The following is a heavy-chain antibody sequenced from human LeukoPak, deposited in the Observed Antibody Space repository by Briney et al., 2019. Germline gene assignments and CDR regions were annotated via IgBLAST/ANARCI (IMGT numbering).Heavy chain of an antibody. CDR2: ITWDGRNT. V-gene: IGHV3-43D*03. CDR1: GFTFDDYA. J-gene: IGHJ4*02. Sequence: PGGSLRLSCAASGFTFDDYALNWVRQAPGKGLEWVSIITWDGRNTYYADSVKGRFTISRDNSKNSPYLQMNSLRAEDTALYYCARSTYYYDSRGFGAFDYWGQGTLVTVSS. D-gene: IGHD3-22*01. CDR3: ARSTYYYDSRGFGAFDY.